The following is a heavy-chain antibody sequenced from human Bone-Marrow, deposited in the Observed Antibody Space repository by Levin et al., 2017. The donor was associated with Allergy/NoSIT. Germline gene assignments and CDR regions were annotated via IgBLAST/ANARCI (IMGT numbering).Heavy chain of an antibody. V-gene: IGHV1-3*01. CDR2: INAGNGNT. D-gene: IGHD3-3*01. CDR3: ARGGVLYYDFWSGSLSS. CDR1: GYTFTSYA. Sequence: GESLKISCQASGYTFTSYAMHWVRQAPGQRLEWMGWINAGNGNTKYSQKFQGRVTITRDTSASTAYMELSSLRSEDTAVYYCARGGVLYYDFWSGSLSSWGQGTLVTVSS. J-gene: IGHJ5*02.